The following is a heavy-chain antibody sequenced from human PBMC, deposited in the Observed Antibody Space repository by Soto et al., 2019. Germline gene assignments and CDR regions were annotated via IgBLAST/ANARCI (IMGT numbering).Heavy chain of an antibody. CDR2: IYYSGST. J-gene: IGHJ6*02. D-gene: IGHD3-22*01. CDR1: GGSVSSGSYY. CDR3: ARAKRDTYYYDSSGYYPYYYYYCMDV. V-gene: IGHV4-61*01. Sequence: SETLSLTCTVSGGSVSSGSYYWSWIRQPPGKGLEWIGYIYYSGSTNYNPSLKSRVTISVDTSKNQFSLKLSSVTAADTAVYYCARAKRDTYYYDSSGYYPYYYYYCMDVLHQGPTVTFS.